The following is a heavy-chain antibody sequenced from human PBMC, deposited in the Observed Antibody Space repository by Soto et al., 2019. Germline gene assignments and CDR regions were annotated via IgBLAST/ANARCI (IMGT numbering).Heavy chain of an antibody. CDR1: GGSISSYY. J-gene: IGHJ6*03. Sequence: SETLSLTCTVSGGSISSYYWSWIRQPPGKGLEWIGYIYYSGSTNYNPSLKSRVTISVDTSKNQFSLKLSSVTAADTAVYYCARSPGSHYYYYMDVWGKGTTVTVSS. CDR2: IYYSGST. D-gene: IGHD1-26*01. CDR3: ARSPGSHYYYYMDV. V-gene: IGHV4-59*01.